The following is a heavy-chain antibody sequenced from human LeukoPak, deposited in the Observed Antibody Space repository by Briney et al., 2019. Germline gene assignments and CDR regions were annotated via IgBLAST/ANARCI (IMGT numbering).Heavy chain of an antibody. CDR3: ARDGEGSGSSLVITNDY. Sequence: PGGSLRLSCAASGFTFSTYAMAWVRQAPGKGLEWVSAIGGSGGTTYTADSVKGRFTISRDNSKNTLFLQMNSLRVEDTALYYCARDGEGSGSSLVITNDYWGQGALVTVSS. CDR2: IGGSGGTT. J-gene: IGHJ4*02. CDR1: GFTFSTYA. V-gene: IGHV3-23*01. D-gene: IGHD3-10*01.